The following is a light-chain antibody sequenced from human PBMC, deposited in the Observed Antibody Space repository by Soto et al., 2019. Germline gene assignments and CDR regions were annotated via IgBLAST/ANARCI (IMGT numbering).Light chain of an antibody. J-gene: IGLJ2*01. CDR1: SSDVGGYNY. CDR2: DVS. V-gene: IGLV2-11*01. CDR3: YSNAGIYVV. Sequence: SVLTQPRSVSGSPGQSVTISCTGTSSDVGGYNYVSWYQQHPGKAPKLMIYDVSKRPSGVPGRFSGSKSGNTASLTISGLQADDEADYYCYSNAGIYVVFGGGTKLTVL.